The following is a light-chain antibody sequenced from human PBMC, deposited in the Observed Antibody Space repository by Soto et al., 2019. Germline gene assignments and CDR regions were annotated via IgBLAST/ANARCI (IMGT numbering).Light chain of an antibody. CDR3: QQSYSTPRT. CDR2: SAS. V-gene: IGKV1-39*01. J-gene: IGKJ1*01. CDR1: QSSSSY. Sequence: DIQMTQGPSSLSASVGDSVTITCRASQSSSSYVNWYQQKPGKAPKLLIYSASSLQSGVPSRFSGSGSGTDFTLTSSSLQPEDFATYYCQQSYSTPRTFGQGTKVDIK.